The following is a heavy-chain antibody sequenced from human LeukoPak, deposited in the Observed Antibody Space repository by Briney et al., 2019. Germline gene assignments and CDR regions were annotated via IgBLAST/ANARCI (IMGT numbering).Heavy chain of an antibody. Sequence: GGSLRLSCAVSGFTFSRSGMHWVRQAPGKGLEWVALISYDGSYSHCADSVKGRFTISRDNSKNTLYLQMDSLRAEDTAVYYCAKGSDSSGWSYFDYWGQGTLVTVPS. D-gene: IGHD3-22*01. V-gene: IGHV3-30*18. CDR3: AKGSDSSGWSYFDY. CDR2: ISYDGSYS. J-gene: IGHJ4*02. CDR1: GFTFSRSG.